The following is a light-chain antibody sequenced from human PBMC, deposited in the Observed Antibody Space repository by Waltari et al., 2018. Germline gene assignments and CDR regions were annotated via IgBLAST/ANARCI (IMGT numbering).Light chain of an antibody. CDR1: SSDVGGFNY. Sequence: QSALTQPASVSGSPGQSITISCTGTSSDVGGFNYVSWYQQHPGKAPKHIIYEVSNRPSGISPRFSGAKSGNTASLTISGLQAEDEADYYCISFTNNKTLVFGGGTKLTVL. V-gene: IGLV2-14*01. CDR2: EVS. CDR3: ISFTNNKTLV. J-gene: IGLJ2*01.